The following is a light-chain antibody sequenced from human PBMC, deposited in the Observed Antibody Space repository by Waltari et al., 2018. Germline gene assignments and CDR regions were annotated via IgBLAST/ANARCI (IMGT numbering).Light chain of an antibody. CDR2: AGS. V-gene: IGLV2-23*01. Sequence: QSALTQPASVSGSPGQSITISCTGTSSDVGSYKLVSWYQQHPGKAPSLMIYAGSNRPPGSFTGFSGSKSGNTASLTISGLQAEDEAAYYCCSYAGSSTVKFGEGTYLTVL. CDR3: CSYAGSSTVK. J-gene: IGLJ2*01. CDR1: SSDVGSYKL.